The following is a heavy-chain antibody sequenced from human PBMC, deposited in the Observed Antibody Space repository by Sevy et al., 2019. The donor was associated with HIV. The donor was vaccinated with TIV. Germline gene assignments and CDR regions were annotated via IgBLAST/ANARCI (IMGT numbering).Heavy chain of an antibody. D-gene: IGHD3-22*01. V-gene: IGHV1-18*01. CDR3: ASCYYYDSSGYPEWXYFQH. CDR2: ISAYNGNT. Sequence: ASVKVSCKASGYTFTSYGISWVRQAPGQGLEWMGWISAYNGNTNYAQKLQGRVTMTTDTSTSTAYMELRSLRSDDTAVYYCASCYYYDSSGYPEWXYFQHWGQXTLVTVSS. CDR1: GYTFTSYG. J-gene: IGHJ1*01.